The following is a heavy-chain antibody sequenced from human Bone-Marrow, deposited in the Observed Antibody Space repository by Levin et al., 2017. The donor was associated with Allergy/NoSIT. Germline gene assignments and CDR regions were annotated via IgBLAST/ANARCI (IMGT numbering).Heavy chain of an antibody. CDR3: ARNWEWKDPFDF. CDR2: IYHSGST. CDR1: GDSVSGSNW. J-gene: IGHJ3*01. Sequence: SETLSLTCAVSGDSVSGSNWWSWVRQPPGKGLEWIAEIYHSGSTYYNPSLKSRVTISLDKSKNQIYLNLNSVTAADTAVYFCARNWEWKDPFDFWGQGTMVTVSS. D-gene: IGHD3-3*01. V-gene: IGHV4-4*02.